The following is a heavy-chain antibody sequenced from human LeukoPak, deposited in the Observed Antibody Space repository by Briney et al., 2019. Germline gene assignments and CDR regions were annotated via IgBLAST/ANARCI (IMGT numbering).Heavy chain of an antibody. J-gene: IGHJ4*02. Sequence: PGGSLRLSCAASGFTFSSYGMSWVRQAPGKGLEWVSAISGSGGSTYYADSVKGRFTISRDNSKNTLYLQINSLRAEDTAVYYCAKLRPSTVTTGAVDYWGQGTLVTVSS. CDR2: ISGSGGST. V-gene: IGHV3-23*01. D-gene: IGHD4-17*01. CDR1: GFTFSSYG. CDR3: AKLRPSTVTTGAVDY.